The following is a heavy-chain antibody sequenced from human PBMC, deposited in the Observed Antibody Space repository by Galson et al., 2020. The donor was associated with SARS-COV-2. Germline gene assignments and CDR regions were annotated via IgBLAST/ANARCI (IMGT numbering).Heavy chain of an antibody. CDR3: ARGEFFEFNYYGMDV. V-gene: IGHV4-61*02. CDR2: IYTSGNT. CDR1: AASIRSGRYH. Sequence: SETLSLTCTVSAASIRSGRYHRSWIRQPAGKGLQSIGRIYTSGNTNDNPSLKSRVSISLDTSKNQFSLRLRSVTAADTAVYYCARGEFFEFNYYGMDVWGQGTTVTVSS. J-gene: IGHJ6*02. D-gene: IGHD3-3*01.